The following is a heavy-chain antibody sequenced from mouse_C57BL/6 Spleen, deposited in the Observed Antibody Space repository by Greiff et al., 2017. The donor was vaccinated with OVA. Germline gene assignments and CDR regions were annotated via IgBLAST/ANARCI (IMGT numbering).Heavy chain of an antibody. D-gene: IGHD2-3*01. Sequence: VKLQESGPELVKPGASVKISCKASGYAFSSSWMNWVKQRPGKGLEWIGRIYPGDGDTNYNGKFKGKATLTADKSSSTAYMQLSSLTSEDSAVYFCERYDYFDYWGQGTTLTVSS. CDR3: ERYDYFDY. V-gene: IGHV1-82*01. CDR1: GYAFSSSW. J-gene: IGHJ2*01. CDR2: IYPGDGDT.